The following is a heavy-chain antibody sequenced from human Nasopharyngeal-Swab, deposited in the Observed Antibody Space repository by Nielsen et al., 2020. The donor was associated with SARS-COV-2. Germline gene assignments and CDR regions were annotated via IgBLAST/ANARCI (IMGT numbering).Heavy chain of an antibody. J-gene: IGHJ4*02. Sequence: ASVKVSCKASGDPLIGYYLHWVRQAPGQGLEWMGWINPNSGETNFPQKFQGRVTVTRDTTINTAYMELSRLRSDDTAVYYCARGLSFYTDTSAYFNFDSWGQGTLVTVSS. CDR1: GDPLIGYY. V-gene: IGHV1-2*02. D-gene: IGHD3-22*01. CDR2: INPNSGET. CDR3: ARGLSFYTDTSAYFNFDS.